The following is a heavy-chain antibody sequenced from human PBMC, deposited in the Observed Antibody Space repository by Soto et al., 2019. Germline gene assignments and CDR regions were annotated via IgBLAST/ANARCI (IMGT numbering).Heavy chain of an antibody. Sequence: PSETLSLTCLGSGFPISSPYSWGWIRQPPGKGLEWIGSISHTGTTSYSPSLTSRVSISVDTSKNQVSLKLTSVTAADTAVYFCARVTMVIRDSDHFGVDVWGHGTTVTV. V-gene: IGHV4-38-2*02. CDR3: ARVTMVIRDSDHFGVDV. J-gene: IGHJ6*02. D-gene: IGHD4-17*01. CDR1: GFPISSPYS. CDR2: ISHTGTT.